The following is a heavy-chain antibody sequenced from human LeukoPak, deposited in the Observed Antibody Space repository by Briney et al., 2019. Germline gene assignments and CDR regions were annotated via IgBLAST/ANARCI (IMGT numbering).Heavy chain of an antibody. CDR3: ARQWGTYKKHYFDY. J-gene: IGHJ4*02. CDR2: IYYSGST. Sequence: SETLSLTCTVSGGSISSSSYYWGWIRQPPGKGLEWIGSIYYSGSTYYNPSLKSRVTISVDTSKNQFSLKLSSVTAADTAVYYCARQWGTYKKHYFDYWGQGTLVTVSS. D-gene: IGHD1-1*01. V-gene: IGHV4-39*01. CDR1: GGSISSSSYY.